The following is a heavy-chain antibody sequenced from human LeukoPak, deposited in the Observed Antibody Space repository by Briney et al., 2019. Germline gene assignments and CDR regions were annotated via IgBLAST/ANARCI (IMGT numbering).Heavy chain of an antibody. V-gene: IGHV4-4*07. CDR1: GGSISSYY. D-gene: IGHD3-22*01. J-gene: IGHJ4*02. CDR2: IYTSGST. CDR3: VRDVNYYDSSGKIDY. Sequence: PSETLSLTCTVSGGSISSYYWSWIRQPAGKGLEWIGRIYTSGSTNYNPSLKSRVTMSVDTSKNQFSLKLSSVTAADTAVYYCVRDVNYYDSSGKIDYWGQGTLVAVSS.